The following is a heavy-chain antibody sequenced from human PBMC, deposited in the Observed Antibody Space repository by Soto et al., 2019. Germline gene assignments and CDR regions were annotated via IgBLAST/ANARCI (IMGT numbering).Heavy chain of an antibody. CDR3: ARSGRYSGSYHDAFDI. J-gene: IGHJ3*02. CDR2: IYPGDSDT. D-gene: IGHD1-26*01. V-gene: IGHV5-51*01. Sequence: GESLKISCKGSGYSFTIYWIGWVRQMPGKGLEWMGIIYPGDSDTRYSPSFQGQVTISADKSISTAYLQWSSLKASDTAMYYCARSGRYSGSYHDAFDIWGQGTMVTVSS. CDR1: GYSFTIYW.